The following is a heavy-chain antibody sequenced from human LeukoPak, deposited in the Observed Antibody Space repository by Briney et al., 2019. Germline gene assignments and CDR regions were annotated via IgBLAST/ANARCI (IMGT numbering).Heavy chain of an antibody. CDR2: IIPILGIA. J-gene: IGHJ3*02. CDR3: ARPYDSSGYYLWAFDI. D-gene: IGHD3-22*01. V-gene: IGHV1-69*04. CDR1: GCTFSSYA. Sequence: SVTVSCKASGCTFSSYAISWVRQPPGQGLEWMGRIIPILGIANYAQKFQGRVTITADKSTSTAYMQLSSLMCEDTAVYYCARPYDSSGYYLWAFDIWGEGTTVTVSS.